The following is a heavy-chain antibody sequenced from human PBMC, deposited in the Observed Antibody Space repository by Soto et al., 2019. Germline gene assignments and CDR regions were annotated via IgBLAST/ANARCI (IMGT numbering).Heavy chain of an antibody. CDR3: TTESYGTVRPFRLDY. J-gene: IGHJ4*01. Sequence: EVQLVESGGGLVKPGGSLTLSCAASGFTFSNAWINWVRQAPGKGLEWVGRVKSKTRGGTTDFAATVKGRFAISRDDSISIAFMLKNSLKIEDTAVYYCTTESYGTVRPFRLDYWGHGTLVTVSS. D-gene: IGHD4-17*01. V-gene: IGHV3-15*07. CDR2: VKSKTRGGTT. CDR1: GFTFSNAW.